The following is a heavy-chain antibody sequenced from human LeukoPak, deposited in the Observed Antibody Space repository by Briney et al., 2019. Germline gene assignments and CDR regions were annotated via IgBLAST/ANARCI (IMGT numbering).Heavy chain of an antibody. CDR2: MYYSGST. Sequence: SETLSLTCTVSGGSISSYYWSWIRQPPGKGLEWIGYMYYSGSTNYNPSLTSRVTISVDTSKNQFSLKLNSMTAADTAVYYCARGSSSLGLTAFFDYWGQGTLVTVSS. D-gene: IGHD6-6*01. V-gene: IGHV4-59*01. J-gene: IGHJ4*02. CDR1: GGSISSYY. CDR3: ARGSSSLGLTAFFDY.